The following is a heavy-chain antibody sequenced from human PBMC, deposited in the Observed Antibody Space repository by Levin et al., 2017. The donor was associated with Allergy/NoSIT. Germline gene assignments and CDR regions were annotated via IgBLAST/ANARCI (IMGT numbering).Heavy chain of an antibody. CDR2: ISGSGGST. J-gene: IGHJ6*02. D-gene: IGHD6-19*01. Sequence: ETLSLTCAASGFTFSSYAMSWVRQAPGKGLEWVSAISGSGGSTYYADSVKGRFTISRDNSKNTLYLQMNSLRAEDTAVYYCAKDLYSSVRGYGMDGWGQGTTVTVSS. V-gene: IGHV3-23*01. CDR3: AKDLYSSVRGYGMDG. CDR1: GFTFSSYA.